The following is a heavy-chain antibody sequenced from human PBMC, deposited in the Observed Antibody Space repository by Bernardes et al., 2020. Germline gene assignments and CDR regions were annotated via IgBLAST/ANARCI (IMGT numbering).Heavy chain of an antibody. J-gene: IGHJ4*02. V-gene: IGHV4-34*01. CDR1: GGSFSGYY. CDR3: ARGGVRGVFNY. D-gene: IGHD3-10*01. Sequence: SETLPLTCAVYGGSFSGYYWSWIRQPPGKGLEWIGEINHSGSTNYNPSLKSRVTISVDTSKNQFSLKLSSVTAADTAVYYCARGGVRGVFNYWGQGTLVTVSS. CDR2: INHSGST.